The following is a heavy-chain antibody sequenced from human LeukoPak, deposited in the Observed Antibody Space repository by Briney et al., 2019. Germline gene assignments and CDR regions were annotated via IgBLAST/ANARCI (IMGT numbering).Heavy chain of an antibody. J-gene: IGHJ6*02. CDR3: AREGRYYYDSSGYPRYSYYYGMDV. V-gene: IGHV4-59*01. CDR1: GGSISSYY. Sequence: SETLSLTCTVSGGSISSYYWNWIRQPPGKGLEWIGYIYYSGSTNYNPSLKSRVTISVDTSKNQFSLKLSSVTAADTAVYYCAREGRYYYDSSGYPRYSYYYGMDVWGQGTTVTVSS. D-gene: IGHD3-22*01. CDR2: IYYSGST.